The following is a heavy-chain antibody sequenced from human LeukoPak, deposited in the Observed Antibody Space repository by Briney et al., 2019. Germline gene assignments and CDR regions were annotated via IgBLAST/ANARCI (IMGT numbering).Heavy chain of an antibody. D-gene: IGHD6-13*01. V-gene: IGHV4-59*01. CDR3: ARADSSSLPTDY. CDR2: IYYSGST. Sequence: SETLSLTCTVSGGSISTYYWNWLRQPPGKELEWIGYIYYSGSTNYNPSLKSRVTISVDTSKNQFSLKLSSVTAADTAVYYCARADSSSLPTDYWGQGTLVTVSS. CDR1: GGSISTYY. J-gene: IGHJ4*02.